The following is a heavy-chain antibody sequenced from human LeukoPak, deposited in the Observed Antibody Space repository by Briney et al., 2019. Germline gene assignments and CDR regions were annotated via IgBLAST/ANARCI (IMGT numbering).Heavy chain of an antibody. CDR1: GYSFTSYD. V-gene: IGHV1-8*01. CDR2: MSPDSGKT. Sequence: ASVKVFCKASGYSFTSYDIHWVRQATGLGLEWMGWMSPDSGKTGYAQPFQGRVTMTRNISISTAYMELRSLTSEDTAVYFCARWGGDYLSGDPWGQGTLVTVSS. CDR3: ARWGGDYLSGDP. D-gene: IGHD2-21*02. J-gene: IGHJ5*02.